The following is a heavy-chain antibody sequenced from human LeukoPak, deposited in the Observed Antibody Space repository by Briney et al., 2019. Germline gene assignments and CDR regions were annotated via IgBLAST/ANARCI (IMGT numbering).Heavy chain of an antibody. CDR3: ARAKYERWFDP. Sequence: SETLSLTCTVSGGSISSYYWSWIRQPPGKGLEWIGYIYYSGSTNYNPSLKSRVTISVDTSKNQFSLKLSSVTAADTAVYHCARAKYERWFDPWGQGALVTVSS. CDR2: IYYSGST. V-gene: IGHV4-59*01. J-gene: IGHJ5*02. CDR1: GGSISSYY. D-gene: IGHD2-8*01.